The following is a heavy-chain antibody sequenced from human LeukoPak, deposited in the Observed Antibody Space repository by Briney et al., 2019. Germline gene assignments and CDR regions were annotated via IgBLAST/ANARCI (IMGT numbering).Heavy chain of an antibody. Sequence: GASVKVSCKVSGYTLTELSMHWVRQAPGKGLEWMGGFDPEDGQTICTQKFQGRITMTEDTSTDTAYMELSSLRSEDTAVYYCATVRPRRFFGPSFDYWGQGTLVTVSS. D-gene: IGHD3-3*01. CDR1: GYTLTELS. CDR3: ATVRPRRFFGPSFDY. J-gene: IGHJ4*02. V-gene: IGHV1-24*01. CDR2: FDPEDGQT.